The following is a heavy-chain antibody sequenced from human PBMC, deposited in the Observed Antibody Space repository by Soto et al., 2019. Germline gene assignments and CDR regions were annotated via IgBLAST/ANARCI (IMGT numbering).Heavy chain of an antibody. CDR1: GFTFGDSY. CDR2: VSPGSRYP. V-gene: IGHV3-11*06. D-gene: IGHD2-15*01. CDR3: VRGGGGGLFDP. Sequence: PGGSLRLSCAGSGFTFGDSYMSWIRQAPGKGLEWLSYVSPGSRYPAYADSVKGRFTISRDNAKRSLYLQMMSLTAEDTAIYYCVRGGGGGLFDPWGQGTMVAVSS. J-gene: IGHJ5*02.